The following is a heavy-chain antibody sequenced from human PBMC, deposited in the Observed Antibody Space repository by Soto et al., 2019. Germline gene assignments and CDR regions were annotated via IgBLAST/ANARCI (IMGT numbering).Heavy chain of an antibody. Sequence: GESLKISCKGSGYDFTRTWICWVRQLPGKGLDWXGXIXXXDXEXXXSXXXXGQVTISADKSISTAYLQWSSLKTSDTAMYYCARLVGGYDSYFDHWGQGTRVTVAS. D-gene: IGHD5-12*01. CDR1: GYDFTRTW. J-gene: IGHJ4*02. CDR3: ARLVGGYDSYFDH. CDR2: IXXXDXEX. V-gene: IGHV5-51*01.